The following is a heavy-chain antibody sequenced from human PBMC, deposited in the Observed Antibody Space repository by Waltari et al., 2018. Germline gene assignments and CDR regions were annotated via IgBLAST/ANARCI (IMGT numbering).Heavy chain of an antibody. D-gene: IGHD2-2*01. CDR3: ARVGSSHWVSRFNL. J-gene: IGHJ4*02. CDR1: GGSIGSNY. V-gene: IGHV4-4*09. CDR2: IYTSGGP. Sequence: QVQLQESGPGLVKPSETLSLTCTVSGGSIGSNYWSWMRQPPGKGLEWIGYIYTSGGPNYNPSLKSRVTISIDTSKNQFSLKLTSVTAADTAVYYCARVGSSHWVSRFNLWGRGTLVSVSS.